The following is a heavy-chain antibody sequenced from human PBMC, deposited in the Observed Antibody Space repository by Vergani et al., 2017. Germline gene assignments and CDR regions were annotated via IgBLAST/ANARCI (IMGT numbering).Heavy chain of an antibody. D-gene: IGHD2-2*03. J-gene: IGHJ6*03. V-gene: IGHV1-46*01. CDR3: ARDLGYCSSTSCYSRYRTTYYYYYMDV. CDR2: INPSGGST. Sequence: QVQLVQSGAEVKKPGASVKVSCKASGYTFTSYYMHWVRQAPGQGLEWMGIINPSGGSTSYAQKFQGRVTMTRDTSTSTVYMELSSLRSEDTAVYYCARDLGYCSSTSCYSRYRTTYYYYYMDVWGKGTTVTVSS. CDR1: GYTFTSYY.